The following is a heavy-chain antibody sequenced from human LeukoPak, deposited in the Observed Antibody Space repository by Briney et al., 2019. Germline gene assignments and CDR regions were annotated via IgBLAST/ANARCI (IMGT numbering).Heavy chain of an antibody. CDR3: ARGVRSSSWLDY. D-gene: IGHD6-13*01. V-gene: IGHV1-8*01. CDR1: GYTFTSYD. J-gene: IGHJ4*02. CDR2: MNPNSGNT. Sequence: ASVTVSCKASGYTFTSYDINWVRQATGQGLEWMGWMNPNSGNTGYAQKFQGRVTMTRNTSISTAYMELSSLRSEDTAVYYCARGVRSSSWLDYWGQGTLVTVSS.